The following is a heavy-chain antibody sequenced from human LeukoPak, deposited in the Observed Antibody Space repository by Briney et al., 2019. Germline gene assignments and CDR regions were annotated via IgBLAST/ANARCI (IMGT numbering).Heavy chain of an antibody. V-gene: IGHV3-11*04. CDR1: GFTFSDYY. D-gene: IGHD1/OR15-1a*01. J-gene: IGHJ6*03. CDR2: ISSSGSTI. CDR3: ARDREHDYYYYYMDV. Sequence: GGSLRLSCAASGFTFSDYYMSWIRQAPGKGLEWVSYISSSGSTIYYADSVKGRFTISRDNAKNSLYLRMNSLRAEDTAVYYCARDREHDYYYYYMDVWGKGTTVTVSS.